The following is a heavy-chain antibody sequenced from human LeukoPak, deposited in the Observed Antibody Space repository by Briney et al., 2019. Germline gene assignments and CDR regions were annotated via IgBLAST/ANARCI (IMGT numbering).Heavy chain of an antibody. CDR2: IRSKANSYAT. CDR1: GFTFSGSA. J-gene: IGHJ4*02. V-gene: IGHV3-73*01. Sequence: PGGSLRLSCAASGFTFSGSAMHWVRQASGKGLEWVGRIRSKANSYATVYAASVKGRFTISRDDAKNSLSLQMNSLRAEDTAVYYCARVLRGVIDYFDYWGQGTLVTVSS. D-gene: IGHD3-10*01. CDR3: ARVLRGVIDYFDY.